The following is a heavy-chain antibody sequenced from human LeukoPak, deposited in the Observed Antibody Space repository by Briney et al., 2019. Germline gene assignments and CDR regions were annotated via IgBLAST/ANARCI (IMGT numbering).Heavy chain of an antibody. CDR2: INPNNGGT. CDR1: GYTFTGYY. V-gene: IGHV1-2*06. CDR3: TRESGSYHGNDY. J-gene: IGHJ4*02. D-gene: IGHD1-26*01. Sequence: RASVKFSFKASGYTFTGYYMHWVRQAPGQGLEWMGRINPNNGGTNYAQKFQGRVTMTGDTSISTAYMELSSLRSDDTAVYYCTRESGSYHGNDYWGQGTLVTVSS.